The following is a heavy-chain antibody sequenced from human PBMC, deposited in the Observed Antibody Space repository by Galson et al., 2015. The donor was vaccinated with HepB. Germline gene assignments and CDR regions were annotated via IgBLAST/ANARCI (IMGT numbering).Heavy chain of an antibody. CDR3: AHSYGSGPNYYYYYYMDV. Sequence: PALVKPTQTLTLTCTFSGFSLGTSGVGVGWIRQPPGKALEWLALIYWDDDKRYSPSLKSRLTITKDTSKNQVVLTMANMGPVDTATYYCAHSYGSGPNYYYYYYMDVWGKGTTVTVSS. D-gene: IGHD3-10*01. V-gene: IGHV2-5*02. CDR1: GFSLGTSGVG. CDR2: IYWDDDK. J-gene: IGHJ6*03.